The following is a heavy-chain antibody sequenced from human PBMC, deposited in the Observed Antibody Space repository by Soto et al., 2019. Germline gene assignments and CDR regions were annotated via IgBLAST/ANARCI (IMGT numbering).Heavy chain of an antibody. D-gene: IGHD5-12*01. J-gene: IGHJ3*02. V-gene: IGHV1-18*01. CDR2: ISAYNGKR. CDR3: ARGRIVASIHDAFEI. Sequence: ASVKVSCKASGYPFTSYGIIWVRQAPGQGLEWVAWISAYNGKRDTAQKFQDRVTMTLDTSTDTAHMDLGDLTSADTAVYYCARGRIVASIHDAFEIWGQGTKVTVSS. CDR1: GYPFTSYG.